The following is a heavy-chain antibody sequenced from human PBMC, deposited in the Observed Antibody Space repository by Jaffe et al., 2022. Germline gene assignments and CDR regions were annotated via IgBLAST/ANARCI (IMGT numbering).Heavy chain of an antibody. CDR1: GFSFSTYW. CDR3: AREVRPSKGGSWYGD. V-gene: IGHV3-7*01. D-gene: IGHD6-13*01. Sequence: EVQLVESGGGLVQPGGSLRLSCAASGFSFSTYWMSWVRQAPGKGLEWVANIKQDGSEKYNVDSVKGRFTISRDNAKNSLYLQMNSLRAEDTAVYYCAREVRPSKGGSWYGDWGQGTLVTVST. J-gene: IGHJ4*02. CDR2: IKQDGSEK.